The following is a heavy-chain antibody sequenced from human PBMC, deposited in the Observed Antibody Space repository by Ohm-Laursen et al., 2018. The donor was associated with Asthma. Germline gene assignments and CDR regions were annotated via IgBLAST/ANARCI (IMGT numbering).Heavy chain of an antibody. CDR1: GYTFTAYY. CDR2: FNPNDGAT. J-gene: IGHJ4*02. Sequence: ASVKVSCKASGYTFTAYYMHWVRQAPGQGLEWMGRFNPNDGATSFVQKFQGRVTMTWDTSITTAYMELSRLTSDDTAVYYCASGLAGDYGDYVPDFWGQGSLVTVSA. CDR3: ASGLAGDYGDYVPDF. V-gene: IGHV1-2*06. D-gene: IGHD4-17*01.